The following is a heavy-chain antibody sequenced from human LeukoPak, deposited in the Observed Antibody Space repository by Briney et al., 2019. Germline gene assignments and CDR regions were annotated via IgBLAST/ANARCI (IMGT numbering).Heavy chain of an antibody. CDR3: ASGGDSSGYYFDY. D-gene: IGHD3-22*01. J-gene: IGHJ4*02. Sequence: SETLSLTCAVYGGSFSGYYWSWIRQPPGKGLEWIGEINHSGSTNYNPSLKSRVTISVDTSKNQFSLKLSSVTAADTAVYYCASGGDSSGYYFDYWGQGTLVTVSS. CDR1: GGSFSGYY. CDR2: INHSGST. V-gene: IGHV4-34*01.